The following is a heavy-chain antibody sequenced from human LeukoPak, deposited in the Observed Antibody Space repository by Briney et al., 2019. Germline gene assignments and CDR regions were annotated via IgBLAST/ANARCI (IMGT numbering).Heavy chain of an antibody. CDR1: GFTFSSYS. V-gene: IGHV3-21*01. CDR2: ISSSSSYI. CDR3: ARVGNKGGDY. J-gene: IGHJ4*02. Sequence: GGSLRLSCAASGFTFSSYSMNWVRQAPGKGLEWVSSISSSSSYIYYADSVKGRFTVSRDNAKNSLYLQMNSLRAEDTAVYYCARVGNKGGDYWGQGTLVTVSS. D-gene: IGHD2-15*01.